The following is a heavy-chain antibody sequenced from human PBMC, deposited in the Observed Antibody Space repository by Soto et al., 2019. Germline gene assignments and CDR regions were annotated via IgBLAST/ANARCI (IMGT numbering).Heavy chain of an antibody. CDR1: GFAFSNYA. V-gene: IGHV3-30*04. CDR3: EYCSGGSCYSGGYYYGMDV. D-gene: IGHD2-15*01. J-gene: IGHJ6*02. Sequence: GGSLRLSCAVPGFAFSNYARHWGSEAPGKVLEWVAAISYDGSNKYYAAAENGRFTISIDNSNNTIYLQMNSLRAEDTAVYYCEYCSGGSCYSGGYYYGMDVWGQGATVTVS. CDR2: ISYDGSNK.